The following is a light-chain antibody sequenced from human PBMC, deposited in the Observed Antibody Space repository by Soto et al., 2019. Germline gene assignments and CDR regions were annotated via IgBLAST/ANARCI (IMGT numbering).Light chain of an antibody. V-gene: IGKV3-15*01. CDR2: GAS. CDR3: QQANSFPFT. CDR1: QGIGST. Sequence: EIVITQSPATLSVSPGEGATLSCRASQGIGSTLAWYQQKPGQTPRLLIYGASTRATGVPARFSGSGSGTDFTLTINSLQSEDFATYYCQQANSFPFTFGPGTKVDIK. J-gene: IGKJ3*01.